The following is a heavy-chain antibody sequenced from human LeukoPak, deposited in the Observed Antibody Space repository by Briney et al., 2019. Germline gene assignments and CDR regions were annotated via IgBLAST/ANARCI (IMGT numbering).Heavy chain of an antibody. J-gene: IGHJ3*02. CDR1: GFTFSSYS. V-gene: IGHV3-48*02. D-gene: IGHD2-2*01. CDR2: ISSSSSTI. Sequence: PPGGSLRLSCAASGFTFSSYSMNWVRQAPGKGLEWVSYISSSSSTIYYADSVKGRFTISRDNAKNSLHLQMNSLRDEDTAVYYCARDRDYCSSTSCYSDAFDIWGQGTMVTVSS. CDR3: ARDRDYCSSTSCYSDAFDI.